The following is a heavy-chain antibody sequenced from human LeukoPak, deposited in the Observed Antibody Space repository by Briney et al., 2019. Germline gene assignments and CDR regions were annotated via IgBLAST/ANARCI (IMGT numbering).Heavy chain of an antibody. D-gene: IGHD6-13*01. J-gene: IGHJ2*01. CDR2: ISSSSSYI. CDR3: ARRIAAAGTSWYFDL. CDR1: GFTFSSYS. Sequence: GSLRLYCAASGFTFSSYSMNWVRQAPGKGLEWVSSISSSSSYIYYADSVKGRFTISRDNAKNSLYLQMNSLRAEDTAVYYCARRIAAAGTSWYFDLWGRGTLVTVSS. V-gene: IGHV3-21*01.